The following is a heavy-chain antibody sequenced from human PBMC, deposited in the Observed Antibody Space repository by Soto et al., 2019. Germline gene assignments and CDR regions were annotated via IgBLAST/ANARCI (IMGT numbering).Heavy chain of an antibody. CDR1: GGSISSYY. CDR2: IYYSGST. J-gene: IGHJ6*02. Sequence: PSETLSLTCTVSGGSISSYYWSWIRQPPGKGLEWIGYIYYSGSTNYNPSLKSRVTISVDTSKNQFSLKLSSVTAADTAVYYCAGDRSYSSSFLGYYYYGMDVWGQGTTVTVSS. CDR3: AGDRSYSSSFLGYYYYGMDV. V-gene: IGHV4-59*01. D-gene: IGHD6-13*01.